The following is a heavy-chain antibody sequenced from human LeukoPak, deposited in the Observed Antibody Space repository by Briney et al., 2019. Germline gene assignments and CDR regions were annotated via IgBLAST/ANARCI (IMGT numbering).Heavy chain of an antibody. V-gene: IGHV4-39*01. D-gene: IGHD5-18*01. CDR1: GGSISSSSYY. Sequence: SETLSLTCTVSGGSISSSSYYWGWIRPPPGKGLEWIGSIDYSGSTYYNPSLKSRVTISVDTSKNQFSLKLSSVTAADTAVYYCARVFGYNYGLFDYWGQGTLVTVSS. CDR2: IDYSGST. CDR3: ARVFGYNYGLFDY. J-gene: IGHJ4*02.